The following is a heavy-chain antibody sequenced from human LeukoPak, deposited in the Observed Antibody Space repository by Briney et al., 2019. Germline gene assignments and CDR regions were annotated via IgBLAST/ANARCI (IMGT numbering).Heavy chain of an antibody. D-gene: IGHD3-10*01. CDR2: IWYDGSNK. CDR1: GFTFSSFG. Sequence: GGSLRLSCAASGFTFSSFGMHWVRQAPGKGLEWVAVIWYDGSNKYYADSVKGRFTISRDNSKNTLYLQMNSLRAEDTAVYFCAKVIRGGYGMDVWGQGTTVTVTS. CDR3: AKVIRGGYGMDV. J-gene: IGHJ6*02. V-gene: IGHV3-33*06.